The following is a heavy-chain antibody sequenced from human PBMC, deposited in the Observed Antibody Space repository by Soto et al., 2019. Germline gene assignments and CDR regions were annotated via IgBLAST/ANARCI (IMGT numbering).Heavy chain of an antibody. D-gene: IGHD6-6*01. CDR1: GFNFGNFG. Sequence: QVQLVESGGGVVQPGGSLRLSCEVSGFNFGNFGMHWVRQAPGKGLEWLTVISNDEKIKQDSEGGRFAVARDNAKNTLYLQLTSLRDEDTAIYYCARGHRGVLDYWGQGTLVTVSS. CDR2: ISNDEKIK. CDR3: ARGHRGVLDY. J-gene: IGHJ4*02. V-gene: IGHV3-30*12.